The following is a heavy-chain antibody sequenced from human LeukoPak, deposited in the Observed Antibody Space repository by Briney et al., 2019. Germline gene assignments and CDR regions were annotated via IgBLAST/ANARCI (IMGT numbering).Heavy chain of an antibody. CDR2: VYHSGIT. J-gene: IGHJ4*02. CDR1: GGSISPFY. V-gene: IGHV4-39*07. CDR3: AREWQYQFDY. Sequence: SETLSLTCAVSGGSISPFYWAWIRQPPGEGLEWIGSVYHSGITYYTPSLKSRVSIAVDTSKNHFSLKVTSVTAADTAVYYCAREWQYQFDYWGQGSLVTISS. D-gene: IGHD4-11*01.